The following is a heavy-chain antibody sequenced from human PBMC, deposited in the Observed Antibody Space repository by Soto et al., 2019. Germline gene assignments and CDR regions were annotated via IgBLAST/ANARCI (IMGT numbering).Heavy chain of an antibody. J-gene: IGHJ5*02. CDR1: GGSISSGGYF. CDR2: IYYSGST. CDR3: ARGTPGPKFSLIAARPNWFDP. D-gene: IGHD6-6*01. Sequence: SETLSLTCTVSGGSISSGGYFWSWIRQHPGKGLEWIGYIYYSGSTYYNPSLKSRVTISVDTSKNQFSLKLSSVTAADTDVYYCARGTPGPKFSLIAARPNWFDPWGQGTLVTVSS. V-gene: IGHV4-31*03.